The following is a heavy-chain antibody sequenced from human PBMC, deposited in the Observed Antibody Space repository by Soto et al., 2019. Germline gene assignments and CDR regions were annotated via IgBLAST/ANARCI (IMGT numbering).Heavy chain of an antibody. D-gene: IGHD3-22*01. CDR1: GLTFSSYG. CDR3: ASYYYHSSGYYHYFDY. CDR2: ISGSGGST. V-gene: IGHV3-23*01. J-gene: IGHJ4*02. Sequence: GGSLRLSCAASGLTFSSYGMSWVRQAPGKGPEWVSGISGSGGSTYYADSVKGRFTISRDNSKNTVYLQMNSLRAEDTASYYCASYYYHSSGYYHYFDYWGQGTLVTGLL.